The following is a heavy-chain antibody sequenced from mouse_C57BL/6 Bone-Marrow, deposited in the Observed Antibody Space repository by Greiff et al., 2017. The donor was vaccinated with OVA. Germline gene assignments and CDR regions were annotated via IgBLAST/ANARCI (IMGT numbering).Heavy chain of an antibody. CDR1: GYTFTGYW. CDR3: ARSSGGPWFAD. J-gene: IGHJ3*01. CDR2: ILPGSGST. Sequence: QVPLQQSGAELMKPGASVKLSCKATGYTFTGYWIEWVKQRPGHGLEWIGAILPGSGSTTYNEKFQGKATFTADPSSNPAYMHLSSLSTDDSAIYYCARSSGGPWFADWGQGTLVTVSA. D-gene: IGHD3-1*01. V-gene: IGHV1-9*01.